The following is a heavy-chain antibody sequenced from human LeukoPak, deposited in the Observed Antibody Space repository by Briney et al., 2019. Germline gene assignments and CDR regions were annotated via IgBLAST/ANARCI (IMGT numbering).Heavy chain of an antibody. CDR2: MYHSGST. V-gene: IGHV4-38-2*02. CDR1: GYSISSGYY. Sequence: SETLSLTCTVSGYSISSGYYWGWIRQPPGTGLECIGTMYHSGSTNYNPSLKSRVTISVDKSKNQFSLKLSSVTAADTAVYYCATSPGSSWYSNWFDPWGQGTLVTVSS. J-gene: IGHJ5*02. CDR3: ATSPGSSWYSNWFDP. D-gene: IGHD6-13*01.